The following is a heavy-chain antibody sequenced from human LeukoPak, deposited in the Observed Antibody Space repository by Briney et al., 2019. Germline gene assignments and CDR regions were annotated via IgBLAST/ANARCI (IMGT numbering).Heavy chain of an antibody. J-gene: IGHJ4*02. CDR3: AGETFES. CDR2: INSDGSST. Sequence: PGGSLRLSCAASGFTFSSYWMHWVRQAPGKGLVWVSRINSDGSSTSYADSVKGRFTISRDNAKSTLYLQMNNLRIDDTAIYYCAGETFESWGQGTLVTVSS. V-gene: IGHV3-74*01. CDR1: GFTFSSYW.